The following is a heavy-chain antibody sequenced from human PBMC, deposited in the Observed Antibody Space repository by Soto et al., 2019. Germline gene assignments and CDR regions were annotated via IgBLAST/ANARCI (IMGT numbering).Heavy chain of an antibody. D-gene: IGHD3-22*01. J-gene: IGHJ4*02. CDR1: WYTLSSYG. V-gene: IGHV1-18*01. CDR2: INPSDGNR. Sequence: APVEVSCKGSWYTLSSYGVNRGGQAPGKGLEWMGWINPSDGNRNFAQKFEDRVTMTTATSTNTVFLELRSLKSDDTAIYYCARDRLRGYDSSGFYSWGQGTMVTVS. CDR3: ARDRLRGYDSSGFYS.